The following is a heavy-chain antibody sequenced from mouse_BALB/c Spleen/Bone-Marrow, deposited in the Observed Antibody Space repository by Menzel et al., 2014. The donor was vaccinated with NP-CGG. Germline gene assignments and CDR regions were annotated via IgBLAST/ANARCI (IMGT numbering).Heavy chain of an antibody. Sequence: VQLQQSGPGLVAPSQGLSITCTISGFSLTRYGVHWIRQPPGKGLEWLVVIWSDGSTTYNSALKSRLSISKDNSKSQVFLKMNSLQTDDTAMYYCARHGDWSLDYWGQGTTLTVSS. J-gene: IGHJ2*01. CDR2: IWSDGST. V-gene: IGHV2-6-1*01. D-gene: IGHD4-1*01. CDR1: GFSLTRYG. CDR3: ARHGDWSLDY.